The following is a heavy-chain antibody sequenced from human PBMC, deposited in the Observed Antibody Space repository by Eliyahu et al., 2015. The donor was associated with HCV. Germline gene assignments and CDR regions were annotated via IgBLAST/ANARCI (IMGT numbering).Heavy chain of an antibody. CDR1: GFTFSXYW. CDR3: ARDGGGYDFWSGYYPFGTHNYYYGMDV. D-gene: IGHD3-3*01. J-gene: IGHJ6*02. V-gene: IGHV3-7*03. CDR2: IKQDGSEK. Sequence: EVQLVESGGGLVQPGGSLRXSCAASGFTFSXYWXGWVRXAPGRGLEWVANIKQDGSEKYYVDSVKGRFTISRVNAKNSLYLQMNSLRAEDTAVYYCARDGGGYDFWSGYYPFGTHNYYYGMDVWGQGTTVTVSS.